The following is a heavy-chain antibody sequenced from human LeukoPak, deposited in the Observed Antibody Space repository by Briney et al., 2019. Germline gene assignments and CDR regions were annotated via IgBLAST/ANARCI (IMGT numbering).Heavy chain of an antibody. CDR2: IKEDGSEK. CDR1: GFTFSDYW. Sequence: GGSLRLSCAASGFTFSDYWMSWVRQAPGKWLEWVANIKEDGSEKHYVHSVKGRFTIFRDNGKKSLYLQMNSLRAEDTAVYYCARPGRADAFDIWGQGTMVTVSA. CDR3: ARPGRADAFDI. J-gene: IGHJ3*02. V-gene: IGHV3-7*04.